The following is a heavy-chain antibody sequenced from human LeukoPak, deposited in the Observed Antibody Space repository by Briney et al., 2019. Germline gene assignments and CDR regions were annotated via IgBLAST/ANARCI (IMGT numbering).Heavy chain of an antibody. Sequence: ASVKVSCKASGYTFTSYYMHWVRQAPGQGLEWMGIINPSGGSTSYAQKFQGRVTMTTDTSTSTAYMELRSLRSDDTAVYYCATMGYDYVWGSYRRFLNVWGQGTLVTVSS. V-gene: IGHV1-46*01. CDR1: GYTFTSYY. J-gene: IGHJ4*02. D-gene: IGHD3-16*02. CDR2: INPSGGST. CDR3: ATMGYDYVWGSYRRFLNV.